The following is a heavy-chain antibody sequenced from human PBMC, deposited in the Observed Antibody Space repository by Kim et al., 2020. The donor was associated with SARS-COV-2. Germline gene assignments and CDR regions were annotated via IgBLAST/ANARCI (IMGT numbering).Heavy chain of an antibody. J-gene: IGHJ4*02. CDR2: INGDGSRI. CDR1: GFTISTYW. Sequence: GGSLRLSCAASGFTISTYWMHWVRQAPGKGLVWVSRINGDGSRIYYADSVKGRFTISRDNSKNTLYLQMNILRAEDTAVYHCARPLAAGDGGVDRPFYCWGQAGLATVPS. CDR3: ARPLAAGDGGVDRPFYC. D-gene: IGHD3-3*02. V-gene: IGHV3-74*01.